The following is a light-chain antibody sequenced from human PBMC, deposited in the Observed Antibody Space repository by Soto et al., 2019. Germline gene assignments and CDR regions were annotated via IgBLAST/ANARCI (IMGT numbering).Light chain of an antibody. CDR2: EVN. V-gene: IGLV2-8*01. CDR1: SSDVGGYNY. J-gene: IGLJ1*01. CDR3: SSYAGSSNV. Sequence: QSALTQPPSASGSPGQSVAISCTGTSSDVGGYNYVSWYQQHPGKAPKLMIYEVNKRPSGVPDRFSGSKSGNTASLTVSGPQAEDEADYYCSSYAGSSNVFGTGTKLPVL.